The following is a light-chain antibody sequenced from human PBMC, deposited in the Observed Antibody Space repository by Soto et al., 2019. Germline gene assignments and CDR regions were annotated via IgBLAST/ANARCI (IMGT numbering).Light chain of an antibody. Sequence: QSVLTQPRSVSGSPGQSVAISCTGTSSDVGRYNYVSWYQQHPGKAPKLIVYDVTERPSGVPDRFSGSKSGNTASLTISGLQAEDEADYSCCSFAGSYSYVFATGTKVTVL. CDR2: DVT. V-gene: IGLV2-11*01. CDR3: CSFAGSYSYV. J-gene: IGLJ1*01. CDR1: SSDVGRYNY.